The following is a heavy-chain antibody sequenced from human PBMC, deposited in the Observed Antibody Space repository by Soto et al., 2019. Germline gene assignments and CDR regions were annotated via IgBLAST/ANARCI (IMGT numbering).Heavy chain of an antibody. J-gene: IGHJ6*02. V-gene: IGHV3-30*18. D-gene: IGHD3-10*01. CDR1: GFTFSSYG. CDR2: ISYDGSNK. CDR3: AKDGWFGELGYYYGMDV. Sequence: QVQLVESGGGVVQPGRSLRLSCAASGFTFSSYGMHWVRQAPGKGLEWVAVISYDGSNKYYADSVKGRFTISRDNSKNTLYLQIKSMRAEDTAVYYCAKDGWFGELGYYYGMDVWGQGTTVTVSS.